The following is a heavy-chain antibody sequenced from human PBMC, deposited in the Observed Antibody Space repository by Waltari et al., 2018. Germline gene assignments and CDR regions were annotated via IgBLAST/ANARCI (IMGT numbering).Heavy chain of an antibody. CDR2: SIPIFGTA. J-gene: IGHJ3*02. CDR1: GGTFSSYA. CDR3: ARGYCSSTSCYFFAFDI. V-gene: IGHV1-69*14. Sequence: QVQLVQSGAEVKKPGSSVKVSCKASGGTFSSYAISWVRQAPGQGLEWMGGSIPIFGTANYAQKFQGRVTITADKSTSTAYMELSSLRSEDTAVYYCARGYCSSTSCYFFAFDIWGQGTMVTVSS. D-gene: IGHD2-2*01.